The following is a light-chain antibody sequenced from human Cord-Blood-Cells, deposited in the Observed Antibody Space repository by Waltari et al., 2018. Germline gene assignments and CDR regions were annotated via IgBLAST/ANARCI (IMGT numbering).Light chain of an antibody. V-gene: IGLV3-1*01. CDR3: QAWDSSTGV. J-gene: IGLJ1*01. Sequence: SYELTQLPSVSLSPVQTASITCAGVKLAAKYACWNHQKPGQSPVMVIYQESKRPSGIPERFSCSNSGNTATLTISGTQAMDEADYYCQAWDSSTGVFGTGTKVTVL. CDR2: QES. CDR1: KLAAKY.